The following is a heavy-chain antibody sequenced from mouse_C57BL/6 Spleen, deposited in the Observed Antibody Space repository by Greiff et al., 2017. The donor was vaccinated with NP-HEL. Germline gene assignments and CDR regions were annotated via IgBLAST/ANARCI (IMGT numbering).Heavy chain of an antibody. J-gene: IGHJ3*01. CDR3: ARAGATMIKGFAY. CDR2: IDPSDSYT. V-gene: IGHV1-69*01. CDR1: GYTFTSYW. D-gene: IGHD2-4*01. Sequence: QVQLKQPGAELVMPGASVKLSCKASGYTFTSYWMHWVKQRPGQGLEWIGEIDPSDSYTNYNQKFKGKSTLTVDKSSSTAYMQLSSLTSEDSAVYYCARAGATMIKGFAYWGQGTLVTVSA.